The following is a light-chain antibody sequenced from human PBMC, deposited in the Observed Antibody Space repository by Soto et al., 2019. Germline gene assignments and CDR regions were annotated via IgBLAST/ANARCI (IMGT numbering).Light chain of an antibody. CDR2: GAS. Sequence: EVVLTQSPGTLSLSPGERATPSCRASQSVSTNYLAWYQQKPGQAPRLLIYGASIRATGIPDRFSGSGSETDFTLTISSLQSEDFAVYYCQQYENWPPVTFGGGTKVDIK. J-gene: IGKJ4*01. CDR3: QQYENWPPVT. V-gene: IGKV3-20*01. CDR1: QSVSTNY.